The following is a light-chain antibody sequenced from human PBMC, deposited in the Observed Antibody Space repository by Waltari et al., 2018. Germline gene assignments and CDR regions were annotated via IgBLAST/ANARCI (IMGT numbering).Light chain of an antibody. CDR2: ATS. V-gene: IGKV1-39*01. CDR1: QSISTY. CDR3: QQNSFTPFT. J-gene: IGKJ3*01. Sequence: DIQMTQSPSSLSASVGDRVTITCRASQSISTYLNWHQQKPGKAPKVLIYATSSLQSGVPSRFSGSGSGTDFTLTISSLQPEDFATYYCQQNSFTPFTFGPGTKVDIK.